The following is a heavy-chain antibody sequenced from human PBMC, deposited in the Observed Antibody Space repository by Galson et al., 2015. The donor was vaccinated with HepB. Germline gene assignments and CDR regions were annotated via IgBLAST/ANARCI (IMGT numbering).Heavy chain of an antibody. D-gene: IGHD2-2*02. Sequence: SLRLSCATSGFTFSSYGMHWVRQAPGKGLEWVAVIWYDGSEKYYADSVKGRFTISRDNSKNTQYLQMSSLRTEDTAVYYCARSYTRASELDYWGQGILVTVSS. CDR3: ARSYTRASELDY. V-gene: IGHV3-33*01. CDR1: GFTFSSYG. CDR2: IWYDGSEK. J-gene: IGHJ4*02.